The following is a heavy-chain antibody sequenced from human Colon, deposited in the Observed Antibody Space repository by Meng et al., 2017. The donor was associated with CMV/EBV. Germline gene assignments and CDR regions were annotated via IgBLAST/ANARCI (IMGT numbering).Heavy chain of an antibody. CDR3: EKHVLPGATRAFDY. CDR2: IDGSGYST. J-gene: IGHJ4*02. V-gene: IGHV3-23*01. D-gene: IGHD4/OR15-4a*01. CDR1: GFTFSNYA. Sequence: GESLKISCAASGFTFSNYAMNWVRQAPGRGLEWVSSIDGSGYSTYYADSVKGRFTMSRDNSKNTLYLQMNSLRAEDTAIYYCEKHVLPGATRAFDYWGQGTLVTVSS.